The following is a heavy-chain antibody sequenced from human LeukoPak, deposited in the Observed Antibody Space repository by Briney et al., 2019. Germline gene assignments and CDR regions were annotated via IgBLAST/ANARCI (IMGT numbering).Heavy chain of an antibody. CDR1: GFTFSTYA. V-gene: IGHV3-23*01. CDR2: IGSESGGV. Sequence: GGSLRLSCAASGFTFSTYAMIWVRQAPGKGLEWVSVIGSESGGVEYADSVKGRFTISRDNSKNTLYLQMNSLRADDTAIYYCAKYRTTSAPPRNFDYWGQGTLVTVSS. CDR3: AKYRTTSAPPRNFDY. J-gene: IGHJ4*02. D-gene: IGHD1-14*01.